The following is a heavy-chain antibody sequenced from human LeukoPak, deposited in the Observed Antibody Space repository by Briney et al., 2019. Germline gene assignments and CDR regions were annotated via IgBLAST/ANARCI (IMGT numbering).Heavy chain of an antibody. J-gene: IGHJ4*02. D-gene: IGHD6-19*01. V-gene: IGHV3-21*01. CDR1: GFTFSSYS. CDR3: ARALGEWLTLYYFDY. CDR2: ISSSSSYI. Sequence: GGSLRLSCVASGFTFSSYSINWVRQAPGKGLEWVSSISSSSSYIYYADSVKGRFTISRDNAKNSLYLQMNSLRAEDTAVYYCARALGEWLTLYYFDYWGQGTLVTVSS.